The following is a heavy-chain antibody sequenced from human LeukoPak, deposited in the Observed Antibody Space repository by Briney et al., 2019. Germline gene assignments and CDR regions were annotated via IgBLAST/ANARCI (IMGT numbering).Heavy chain of an antibody. CDR1: GFSLSTSGVC. V-gene: IGHV2-70*11. D-gene: IGHD1-1*01. CDR2: IDWDHDE. CDR3: ARSTSDYFYQCGMDV. J-gene: IGHJ6*02. Sequence: SGPTLVNPPQTLTLTCTFSGFSLSTSGVCVTWIRQPPGKALEWLARIDWDHDEYYSTSLKTRLTISKDTSKSQVALTMTGVDPMDTATYFCARSTSDYFYQCGMDVWGQGTTVTVSS.